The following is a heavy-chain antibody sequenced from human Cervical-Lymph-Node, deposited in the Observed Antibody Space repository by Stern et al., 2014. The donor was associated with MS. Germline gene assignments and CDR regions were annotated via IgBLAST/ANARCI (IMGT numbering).Heavy chain of an antibody. V-gene: IGHV3-30*01. CDR1: GFTLSSYA. Sequence: VQLVESGGGVVQPGRSLRLSCAASGFTLSSYALHWVRQAPGKGLAWVAGISYDGSDKYYADSEKGRFTIARDNSKNTLDRQMNSRSPEDTAVYDCARVWTTFSVRYYYGMDVWGQGTTVTVSS. CDR2: ISYDGSDK. J-gene: IGHJ6*02. D-gene: IGHD2/OR15-2a*01. CDR3: ARVWTTFSVRYYYGMDV.